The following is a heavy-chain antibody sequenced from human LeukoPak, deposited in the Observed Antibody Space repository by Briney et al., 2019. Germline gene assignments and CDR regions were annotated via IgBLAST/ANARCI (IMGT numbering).Heavy chain of an antibody. CDR2: IFYSGRT. CDR1: GGSFSSYY. Sequence: SESLSLTCTVSGGSFSSYYWNWIRQPPGKGLEWIGYIFYSGRTTYNPSLKRRVTILVDTSTNWSSLMLTSVPAADAAVYYCARGQKYTSGYTVTELGSRYFDYGGQGTLVTVSS. V-gene: IGHV4-59*01. J-gene: IGHJ4*02. D-gene: IGHD5-18*01. CDR3: ARGQKYTSGYTVTELGSRYFDY.